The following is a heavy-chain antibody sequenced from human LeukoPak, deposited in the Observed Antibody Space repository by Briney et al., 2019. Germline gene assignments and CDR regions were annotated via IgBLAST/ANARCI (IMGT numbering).Heavy chain of an antibody. J-gene: IGHJ3*02. Sequence: ASVKVSCKASGYTFISYGISWVRQAPGQGLEWMGWMNPNSGNTGYAQKFQGRVTITRNTSISTAYMELSSLRSEDTAVYYCASYCSSTSCYGYASDIWGQGTMVTVSS. V-gene: IGHV1-8*03. CDR1: GYTFISYG. CDR2: MNPNSGNT. CDR3: ASYCSSTSCYGYASDI. D-gene: IGHD2-2*01.